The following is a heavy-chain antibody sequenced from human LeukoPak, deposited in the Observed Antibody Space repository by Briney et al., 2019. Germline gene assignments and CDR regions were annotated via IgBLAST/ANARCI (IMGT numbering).Heavy chain of an antibody. CDR3: ARESGTSRVGELLRD. CDR1: GFIFSILG. CDR2: IQYDGTDK. J-gene: IGHJ4*02. V-gene: IGHV3-30*02. D-gene: IGHD3-10*01. Sequence: RGGSLRLSCVPCGFIFSILGMHWAPSARGKGLEGVTFIQYDGTDKLHGDCVKGRFSMSRDNSKNTLYLQMNSLRAEDTAIYYCARESGTSRVGELLRDWGQGTLVTVSS.